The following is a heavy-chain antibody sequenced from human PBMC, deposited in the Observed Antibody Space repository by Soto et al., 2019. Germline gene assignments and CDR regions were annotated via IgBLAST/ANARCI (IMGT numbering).Heavy chain of an antibody. CDR3: AKEVWGGPMDV. V-gene: IGHV3-30*18. J-gene: IGHJ6*02. CDR2: ISYDGSNK. CDR1: GFTFSSYG. D-gene: IGHD3-16*01. Sequence: QVQLVESGGGVVQPGRSLRLSCAASGFTFSSYGMHWVRQAPGKGLEWVAAISYDGSNKYYADSVKGRFTISRDNSKNTLYVQMNSLRAEDTAVYYCAKEVWGGPMDVWGQGTTVTVSS.